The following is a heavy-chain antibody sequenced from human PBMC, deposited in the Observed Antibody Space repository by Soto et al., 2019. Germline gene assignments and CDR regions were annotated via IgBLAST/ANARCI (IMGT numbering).Heavy chain of an antibody. D-gene: IGHD3-22*01. CDR1: GGSFSSYA. CDR2: IIPIFGTA. Sequence: SVKVSCKASGGSFSSYAISWVRQAPGQGLEWMGGIIPIFGTANYAQKFQGRVTITADKSTSTAYMELSSLRSEDTAVYCCARGDSSGYYPGFDYWGQGTPVTVSS. CDR3: ARGDSSGYYPGFDY. V-gene: IGHV1-69*06. J-gene: IGHJ4*02.